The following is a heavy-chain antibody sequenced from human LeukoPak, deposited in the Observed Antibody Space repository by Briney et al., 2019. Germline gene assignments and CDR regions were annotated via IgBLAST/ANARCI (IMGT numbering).Heavy chain of an antibody. J-gene: IGHJ6*03. Sequence: PGGSLRLSCAASGFTFSNYAMRWVRQAPGKGLEWVSGISGSGDSTYYADSVKGRFTISRDNSKNTLYLQMNSLRAEDTAVYYCAKERGSGSYYLNYMDVWGKGTTVTVSS. CDR3: AKERGSGSYYLNYMDV. CDR2: ISGSGDST. CDR1: GFTFSNYA. D-gene: IGHD3-10*01. V-gene: IGHV3-23*01.